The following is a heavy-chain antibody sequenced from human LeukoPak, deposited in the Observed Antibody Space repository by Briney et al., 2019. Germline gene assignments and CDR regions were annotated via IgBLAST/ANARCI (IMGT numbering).Heavy chain of an antibody. D-gene: IGHD2-2*01. J-gene: IGHJ4*02. V-gene: IGHV3-74*03. CDR3: ARDSMKEVPLDY. Sequence: GGSLRLSCAASGFTFSSYNMNWVRQAPGKGLVWVSRINSDGSGTTYADSVKGRFTISRDNAKNTLYLQMNSLRADDTAVYYCARDSMKEVPLDYWGQGTLVTVSS. CDR1: GFTFSSYN. CDR2: INSDGSGT.